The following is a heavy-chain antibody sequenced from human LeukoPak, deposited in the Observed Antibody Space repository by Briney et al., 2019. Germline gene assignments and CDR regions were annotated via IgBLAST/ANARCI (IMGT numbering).Heavy chain of an antibody. CDR3: ARVRIVDTAPCFDP. CDR1: GYTFTGYY. J-gene: IGHJ5*02. CDR2: INPNSGGT. Sequence: ASVKVSCKASGYTFTGYYMHWVRQAPGQGLEWMGWINPNSGGTNYAQKFQGRVTMTRDTSISTAYMELSRLRSDDTAVYYCARVRIVDTAPCFDPWGQGTLVTVSS. D-gene: IGHD5-18*01. V-gene: IGHV1-2*02.